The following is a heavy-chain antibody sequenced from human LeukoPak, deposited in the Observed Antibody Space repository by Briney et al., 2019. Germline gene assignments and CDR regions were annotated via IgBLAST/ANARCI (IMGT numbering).Heavy chain of an antibody. V-gene: IGHV1-18*01. CDR3: ARSKRQSIFGVARSYMDV. CDR2: ISAYNGNT. D-gene: IGHD3-3*01. Sequence: ASVKVSCKASGYTFTSYGISWVRQAPGQGLEWMGWISAYNGNTNYAQKLQGRVTMTTDTSTSTAYMELRSLGSDDTAVYYCARSKRQSIFGVARSYMDVWDKGTTVTVSS. J-gene: IGHJ6*03. CDR1: GYTFTSYG.